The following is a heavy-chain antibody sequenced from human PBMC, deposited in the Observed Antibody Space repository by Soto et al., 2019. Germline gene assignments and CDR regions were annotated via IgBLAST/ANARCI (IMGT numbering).Heavy chain of an antibody. D-gene: IGHD3-22*01. CDR2: ITPIFGTA. CDR3: ARVSYYYDKLENRRKYNWFDP. V-gene: IGHV1-69*13. Sequence: SVKVSCKASGGTFSSYAISWVRQAPGQGLEWMGGITPIFGTANYAQKFQGRVTITADESTSTAYMELSSLRSEDTAVYYCARVSYYYDKLENRRKYNWFDPWGQGTLVTVSS. J-gene: IGHJ5*02. CDR1: GGTFSSYA.